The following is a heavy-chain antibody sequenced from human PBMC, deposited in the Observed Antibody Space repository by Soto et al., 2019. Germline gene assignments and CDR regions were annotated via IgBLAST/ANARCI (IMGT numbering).Heavy chain of an antibody. J-gene: IGHJ5*02. D-gene: IGHD2-2*01. V-gene: IGHV3-48*03. CDR3: ARGWVVSAATKNWFDP. CDR2: ISSSGSTI. CDR1: GFTFSSYE. Sequence: QPGGSLRLSCAASGFTFSSYEMNWVRQAPGKGLEWVSYISSSGSTIYYADSVKGRFTISRDNAKNSLYLQMNSLRAEDTAVYYCARGWVVSAATKNWFDPWGQGTLVTVSS.